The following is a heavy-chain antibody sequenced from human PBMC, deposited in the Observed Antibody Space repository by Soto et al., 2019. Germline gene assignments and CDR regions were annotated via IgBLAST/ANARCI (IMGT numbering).Heavy chain of an antibody. D-gene: IGHD2-2*01. J-gene: IGHJ3*01. CDR3: ARDSSTTNPV. CDR2: MNPNSGNT. V-gene: IGHV1-8*01. Sequence: VASVKVSCKTSGYTFTDYDINWVRQATGQGLEWMGWMNPNSGNTGYAQKFQGRVSMTRNTATSTAYMELSSLRSDDTAIYYCARDSSTTNPVWGQGTMVTVSS. CDR1: GYTFTDYD.